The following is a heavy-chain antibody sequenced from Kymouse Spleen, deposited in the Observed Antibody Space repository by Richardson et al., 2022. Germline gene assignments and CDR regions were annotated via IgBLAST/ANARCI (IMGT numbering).Heavy chain of an antibody. V-gene: IGHV3-33*01. Sequence: QVQLVESGGGVVQPGRSLRLSCAASGFTFSSYGMHWVRQAPGKGLEWVAVIWYDGSNKYYADSVKGRFTISRDNSKNTLYLQMNSLRAEDTAVYYCARDDYDFWSGYPIDYYYYGMDVWGQGTTVTVSS. J-gene: IGHJ6*02. CDR3: ARDDYDFWSGYPIDYYYYGMDV. D-gene: IGHD3-3*01. CDR1: GFTFSSYG. CDR2: IWYDGSNK.